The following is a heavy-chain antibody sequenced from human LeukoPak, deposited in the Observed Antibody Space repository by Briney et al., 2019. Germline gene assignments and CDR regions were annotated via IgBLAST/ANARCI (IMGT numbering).Heavy chain of an antibody. V-gene: IGHV3-21*01. J-gene: IGHJ4*02. CDR1: GFTFSSYS. CDR2: ISSSSSYI. Sequence: AGGSLRLSCAASGFTFSSYSMNWVRQAPGKGLEWVSSISSSSSYIYYADSVKGRFTISRDNAKNSLYLQMNSLRAEDTAVYYCARDSGFGELLVGTFDYWGQGTRVTVSS. D-gene: IGHD3-10*01. CDR3: ARDSGFGELLVGTFDY.